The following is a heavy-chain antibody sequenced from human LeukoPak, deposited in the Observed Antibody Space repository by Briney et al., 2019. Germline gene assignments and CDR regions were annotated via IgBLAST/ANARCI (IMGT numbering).Heavy chain of an antibody. CDR2: IYYSGST. CDR1: GGISSSYY. J-gene: IGHJ6*03. V-gene: IGHV4-39*01. D-gene: IGHD3-9*01. Sequence: SETLSLTCILSGGISSSYYWGWIRQPPGKGLEWIGSIYYSGSTYYNPSLKSRVTISVDTSKNQFSLKLSSVTAADTAVYYCARHLPDILTGYYYYYYHMDVWGKGTTVTVSS. CDR3: ARHLPDILTGYYYYYYHMDV.